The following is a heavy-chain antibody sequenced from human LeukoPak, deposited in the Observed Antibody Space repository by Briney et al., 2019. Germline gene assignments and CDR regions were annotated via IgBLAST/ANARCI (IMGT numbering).Heavy chain of an antibody. CDR2: INYSGST. J-gene: IGHJ4*02. CDR1: GGSVSSGSYY. CDR3: ARDSYNWNYGVDY. D-gene: IGHD1-7*01. Sequence: KPSETLSLTCTVSGGSVSSGSYYWSWIRQPPGKGLEWIGYINYSGSTNYNPSLKSRVTISVDTSKNQFSLKLSSVTAADTAVYYCARDSYNWNYGVDYWGQGTLVTVSS. V-gene: IGHV4-61*01.